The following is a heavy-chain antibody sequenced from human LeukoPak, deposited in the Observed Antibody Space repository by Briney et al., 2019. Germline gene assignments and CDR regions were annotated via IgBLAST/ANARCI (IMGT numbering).Heavy chain of an antibody. J-gene: IGHJ3*02. V-gene: IGHV4-61*02. Sequence: PSETLSLTCTVSGGSISSGSYYWSWIRQPAGKGLEWIGRIYTSGSINYNPSLKSRVTISLDTSKSQFSLKLISVTAADTAVYYCARPRYFNDGSGHTDIWGQGTMVTVSS. CDR1: GGSISSGSYY. D-gene: IGHD3-22*01. CDR2: IYTSGSI. CDR3: ARPRYFNDGSGHTDI.